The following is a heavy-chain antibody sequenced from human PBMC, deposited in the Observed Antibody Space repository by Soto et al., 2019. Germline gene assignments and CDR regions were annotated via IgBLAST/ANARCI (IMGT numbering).Heavy chain of an antibody. CDR2: IGLGSSTK. D-gene: IGHD3-22*01. J-gene: IGHJ3*01. CDR3: ARDQLYYNDISGRPLNAFDV. V-gene: IGHV3-48*01. Sequence: EVDPVESGGGLVQSGGSLRLSCAASGFTFRNYGMNWVRQAPGKGLEWVSYIGLGSSTKYYADSVEGRFTISRDNAKNSLYLQMNSLRAEDTAVYYCARDQLYYNDISGRPLNAFDVWGQGTMVTVSS. CDR1: GFTFRNYG.